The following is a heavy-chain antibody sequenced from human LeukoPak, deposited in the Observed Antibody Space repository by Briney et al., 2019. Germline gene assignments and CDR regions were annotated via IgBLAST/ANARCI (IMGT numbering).Heavy chain of an antibody. V-gene: IGHV3-23*01. CDR1: GFTFSSYA. Sequence: GGSLRLSCAASGFTFSSYAMSWVRQAPGKGLEWVSVISGSGGTTYYADSVQGRFTISRDNSKNTLSLQMNSLRAEDTAVYYCARDWYDNSDAFDIWGQGTMVTVSS. CDR3: ARDWYDNSDAFDI. CDR2: ISGSGGTT. J-gene: IGHJ3*02. D-gene: IGHD3-9*01.